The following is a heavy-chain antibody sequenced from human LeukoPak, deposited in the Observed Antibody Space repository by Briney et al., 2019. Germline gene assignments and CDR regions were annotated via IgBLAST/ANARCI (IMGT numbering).Heavy chain of an antibody. CDR3: ARVMDAAMALDY. J-gene: IGHJ4*02. Sequence: GRSLRLSCAASGFTFSSYGMHWVRQAPGKGLEWVAIIWYDGSNKYYADSVKGRFTISRDNSKNTLYLQMNSLRAEDTAVYYCARVMDAAMALDYWGQGTLSPSPQ. V-gene: IGHV3-33*01. CDR1: GFTFSSYG. CDR2: IWYDGSNK. D-gene: IGHD5-18*01.